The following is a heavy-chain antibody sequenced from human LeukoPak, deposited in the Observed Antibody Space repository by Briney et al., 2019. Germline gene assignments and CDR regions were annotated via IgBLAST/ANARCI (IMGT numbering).Heavy chain of an antibody. V-gene: IGHV1-58*01. D-gene: IGHD6-13*01. Sequence: SVKVSCKASGFTFTSSAVQWVRQARGQRLEWIGWIVVGSGNTNYAQKFQGRVTITRDMSTSTAYMELSSLRSEDTAVYYCAGYSSSWSDYYYYMDVWGKGTTVTVSS. CDR2: IVVGSGNT. CDR3: AGYSSSWSDYYYYMDV. J-gene: IGHJ6*03. CDR1: GFTFTSSA.